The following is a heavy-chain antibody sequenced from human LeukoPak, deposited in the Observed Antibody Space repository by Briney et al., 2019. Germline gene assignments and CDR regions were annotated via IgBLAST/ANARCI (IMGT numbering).Heavy chain of an antibody. V-gene: IGHV3-48*03. D-gene: IGHD3-22*01. J-gene: IGHJ6*02. CDR2: ISSSGSTI. CDR3: ARDYPPYFHYGSSGYYRPGGMDV. CDR1: GFTFSSYE. Sequence: PGGSLRLSCAASGFTFSSYEMNWARQAPGKGLEWVSYISSSGSTIYYADSVKGRFAISRDNAKNSLYLQMNSLRAEDTAVYYCARDYPPYFHYGSSGYYRPGGMDVWGQGTTVTVSS.